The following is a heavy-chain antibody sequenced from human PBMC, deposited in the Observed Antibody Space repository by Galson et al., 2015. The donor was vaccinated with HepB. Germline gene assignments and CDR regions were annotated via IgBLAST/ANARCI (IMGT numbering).Heavy chain of an antibody. D-gene: IGHD3-10*01. CDR1: GFTFSTYS. V-gene: IGHV3-30*03. Sequence: SLRLSCAASGFTFSTYSMHWVRQAPGKGLEWVAVISYDGSNKYYTDSVKGRFTISRDNSKNTLFLQMNSLRAEDTAVYYCARDDHYGSGSYSLDYWGQGTLVTVSS. J-gene: IGHJ4*02. CDR2: ISYDGSNK. CDR3: ARDDHYGSGSYSLDY.